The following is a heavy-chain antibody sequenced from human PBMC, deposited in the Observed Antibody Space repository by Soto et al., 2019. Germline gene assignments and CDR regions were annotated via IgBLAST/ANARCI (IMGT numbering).Heavy chain of an antibody. Sequence: GAAAKLAIQCSGYSFTSYWIGWVRQMPGKGLEWMGIIYPGDSDTRYSPSFQGQVTISADKSISTAYLQWSSLKASDTAMYYCARFYGGYCRGGSCSYNWFDPWGQGTLVPVSS. V-gene: IGHV5-51*01. CDR2: IYPGDSDT. CDR3: ARFYGGYCRGGSCSYNWFDP. D-gene: IGHD2-15*01. CDR1: GYSFTSYW. J-gene: IGHJ5*02.